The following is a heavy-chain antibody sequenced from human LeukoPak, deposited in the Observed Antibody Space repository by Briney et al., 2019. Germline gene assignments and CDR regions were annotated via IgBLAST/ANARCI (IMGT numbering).Heavy chain of an antibody. Sequence: PGGSLRLSCAASGFTFSSYSVNWVRQAPGKGLEWVSSISSSSSYIYYADSVKGRFTISRDSAKNSLYLQMNSLRAEDTAVYYCARGSVEWELLTPNFDYWGQGTLVTVSS. J-gene: IGHJ4*02. CDR1: GFTFSSYS. CDR3: ARGSVEWELLTPNFDY. CDR2: ISSSSSYI. D-gene: IGHD1-26*01. V-gene: IGHV3-21*01.